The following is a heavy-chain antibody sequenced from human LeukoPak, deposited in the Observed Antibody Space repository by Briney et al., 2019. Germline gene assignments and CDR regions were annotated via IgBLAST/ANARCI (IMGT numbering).Heavy chain of an antibody. CDR3: ARPPYGSGSASDY. CDR1: GGSISSGSYY. V-gene: IGHV4-61*02. J-gene: IGHJ4*02. CDR2: IYTSGST. Sequence: PSETLSLTCTVSGGSISSGSYYWSWIRQPAGKGLEWIGRIYTSGSTNYNPSLKSRVTISVDTSKNQFSLKLTSVTAADTGVYYCARPPYGSGSASDYWGQGTLVTVSS. D-gene: IGHD3-10*01.